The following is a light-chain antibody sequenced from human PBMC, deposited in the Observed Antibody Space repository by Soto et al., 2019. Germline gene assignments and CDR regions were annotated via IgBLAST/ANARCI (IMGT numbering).Light chain of an antibody. Sequence: QLVLTQPPSVSGAPRQRVTISCTGSSSNIGAGYDVHWYQQLPGTAPKLLISGNSNRPSGVPDRFSGSKSGASASLASTGLQAEDEADYYCQSYDISLTTWVFGGGTKLTVL. CDR1: SSNIGAGYD. CDR2: GNS. CDR3: QSYDISLTTWV. J-gene: IGLJ3*02. V-gene: IGLV1-40*01.